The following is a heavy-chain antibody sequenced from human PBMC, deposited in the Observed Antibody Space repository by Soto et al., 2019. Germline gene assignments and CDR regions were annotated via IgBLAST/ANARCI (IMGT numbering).Heavy chain of an antibody. J-gene: IGHJ4*02. CDR1: GYTFTSYD. CDR3: ARDRLRGYDSSGFYS. Sequence: APVKVSCKASGYTFTSYDINWVRQSTGQGLEWMGWINPSDGNRNFAQKFEDRVTMTTATSTNTVFLELRSLKSDDTAIYYCARDRLRGYDSSGFYSWGQGTMVTVSS. V-gene: IGHV1-18*01. CDR2: INPSDGNR. D-gene: IGHD3-22*01.